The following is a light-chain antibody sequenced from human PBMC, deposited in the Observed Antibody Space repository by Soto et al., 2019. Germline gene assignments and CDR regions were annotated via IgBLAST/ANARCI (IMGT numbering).Light chain of an antibody. CDR2: DAF. V-gene: IGKV3-15*01. J-gene: IGKJ4*01. Sequence: EKVMTQSPATLSVSPGERATLSCRASQNVKTRLAWYQQKPGQAPRLLIFDAFTRATGIPARFSGSASGTDFTLTIGSLQSEDSAVYYCQQYDEWPLTFGGGTKVEIK. CDR3: QQYDEWPLT. CDR1: QNVKTR.